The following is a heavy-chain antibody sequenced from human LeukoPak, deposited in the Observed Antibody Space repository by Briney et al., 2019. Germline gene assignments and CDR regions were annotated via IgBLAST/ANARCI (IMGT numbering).Heavy chain of an antibody. Sequence: PGGSLRLSCATSGFTFTNYAMSWVRQAPGKGLEWVSAIGASGGNTYYADSVKGRFTISRDNAKNSLYLQMNSLRAEDTAVYYCAREEGTWGQGTLVTVSS. CDR3: AREEGT. V-gene: IGHV3-23*01. CDR1: GFTFTNYA. J-gene: IGHJ5*02. CDR2: IGASGGNT.